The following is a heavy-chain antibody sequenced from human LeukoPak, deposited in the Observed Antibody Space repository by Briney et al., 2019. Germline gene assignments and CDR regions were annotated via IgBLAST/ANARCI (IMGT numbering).Heavy chain of an antibody. CDR2: IWYDGSNK. V-gene: IGHV3-33*08. D-gene: IGHD3-22*01. J-gene: IGHJ4*02. CDR3: ARYYDSSGYYPTIDY. Sequence: PGGSLRLSCAGSGFSISNYGMNWVRQAPGKGLEWVAVIWYDGSNKYYADSVKGRFTISRDNSKNTLYLQMNSLRAEDTAVYYCARYYDSSGYYPTIDYWGQGTLVTVSS. CDR1: GFSISNYG.